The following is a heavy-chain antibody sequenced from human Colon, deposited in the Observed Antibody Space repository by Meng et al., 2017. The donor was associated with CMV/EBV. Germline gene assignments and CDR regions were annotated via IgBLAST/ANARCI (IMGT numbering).Heavy chain of an antibody. Sequence: SETLSLTCNVSGGSVYSYYWGWIRQPPGKGLEWIGYIYYSGSTRYNPSLESRVTISIDRSKNHFSLEVRSVTAADPDVYYCARVNGDYYYAMDVWGQGTPVTVSS. J-gene: IGHJ6*02. CDR2: IYYSGST. CDR1: GGSVYSYY. V-gene: IGHV4-59*02. D-gene: IGHD1-1*01. CDR3: ARVNGDYYYAMDV.